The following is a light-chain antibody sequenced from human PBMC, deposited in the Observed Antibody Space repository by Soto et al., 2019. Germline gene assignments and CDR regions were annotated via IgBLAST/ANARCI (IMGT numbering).Light chain of an antibody. V-gene: IGKV3-20*01. CDR2: GAS. Sequence: EMVLTQSPGTLSLSPGERASLSCRASQSVSSSYLAWYQQKPGQAPRLLIYGASSRATGIPDRFSGSGSGTDFTLTISRLEPEDFAVYYCQQYGSSGTFGQGIKVDI. CDR3: QQYGSSGT. J-gene: IGKJ1*01. CDR1: QSVSSSY.